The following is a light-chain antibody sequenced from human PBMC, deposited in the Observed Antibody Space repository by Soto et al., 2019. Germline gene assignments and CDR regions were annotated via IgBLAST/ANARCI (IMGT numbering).Light chain of an antibody. J-gene: IGKJ5*01. CDR1: QSVSSN. Sequence: EIAMTQSPATLSVSPGERATLSCRASQSVSSNLAWYQQKPGQAPRLLIYGASTRATGIPARFSGSGSGTDFTLTISSLEPEDFAVYYCQQRSNWPPITFGQGTRLETK. CDR3: QQRSNWPPIT. V-gene: IGKV3-15*01. CDR2: GAS.